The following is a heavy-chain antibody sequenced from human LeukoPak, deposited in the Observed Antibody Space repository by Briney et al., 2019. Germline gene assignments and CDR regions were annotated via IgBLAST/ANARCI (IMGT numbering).Heavy chain of an antibody. CDR3: ARVQLYCSGGSCYSYYYYYYMDV. V-gene: IGHV4-34*01. D-gene: IGHD2-15*01. CDR2: INHSGGT. J-gene: IGHJ6*03. Sequence: SETLSLTCAVYGWSFSGYYWSWIRQPPGKGLEWMGEINHSGGTNYNPYIKSRVTISVDTSKYHFYLKLSSVTAADTAMYYCARVQLYCSGGSCYSYYYYYYMDVWGKGTTVSVSS. CDR1: GWSFSGYY.